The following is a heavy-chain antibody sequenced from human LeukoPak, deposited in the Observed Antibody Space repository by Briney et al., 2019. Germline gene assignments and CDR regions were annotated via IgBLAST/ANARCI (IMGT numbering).Heavy chain of an antibody. J-gene: IGHJ4*02. V-gene: IGHV4-34*01. Sequence: PSETLSLTCAVYGGSFSGYYWSWIRQPPGKGLEWIGEINHSGSTNYNPSLKSRVTISVDTSKNQFSLKLSSVTAADTAVYYCARGPHYDILTGYYTPIDYWGQGTLVTVSS. D-gene: IGHD3-9*01. CDR1: GGSFSGYY. CDR2: INHSGST. CDR3: ARGPHYDILTGYYTPIDY.